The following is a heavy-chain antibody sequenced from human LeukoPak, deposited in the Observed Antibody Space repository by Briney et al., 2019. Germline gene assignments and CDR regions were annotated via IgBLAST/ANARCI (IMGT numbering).Heavy chain of an antibody. Sequence: PSETLSLTCAVSDGSISSYYWSWIRQPPGKGLEFIGHIYYSGSTNYNPSLKSRVTISVDTFKKQFSLNLSSVTAADTAVYYCAGAFPDSSRYIGPLDHWGQGTLVTVSS. CDR2: IYYSGST. CDR1: DGSISSYY. D-gene: IGHD3-22*01. J-gene: IGHJ4*02. V-gene: IGHV4-59*01. CDR3: AGAFPDSSRYIGPLDH.